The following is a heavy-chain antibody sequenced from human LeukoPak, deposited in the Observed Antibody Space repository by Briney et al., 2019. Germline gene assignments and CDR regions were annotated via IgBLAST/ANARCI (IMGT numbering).Heavy chain of an antibody. CDR3: ARGLLGKNWFDP. J-gene: IGHJ5*02. D-gene: IGHD3-10*01. CDR1: GYTFTSYA. CDR2: INAGNDNT. Sequence: ASVKVSCKASGYTFTSYAMHWVRQAPGQRLEWMGWINAGNDNTKYSQEFQGRVTITRDTSASTAYMELSSLRSGDMAVYYCARGLLGKNWFDPWGQGTLVTVSS. V-gene: IGHV1-3*03.